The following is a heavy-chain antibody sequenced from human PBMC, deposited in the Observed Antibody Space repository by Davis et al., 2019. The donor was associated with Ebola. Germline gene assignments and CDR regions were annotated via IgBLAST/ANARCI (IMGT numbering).Heavy chain of an antibody. CDR2: ISGSGGST. J-gene: IGHJ4*02. CDR1: GFTFSSYA. V-gene: IGHV3-23*01. CDR3: AKGRGTNWSYFDY. Sequence: GESLKISCAASGFTFSSYAMSWVRQAPGKGLEWVSGISGSGGSTYYADSVKGRFTNSRDNSKNTLYLQMNSMRAEDTAVYYCAKGRGTNWSYFDYWGQGNLVTVSS. D-gene: IGHD1-20*01.